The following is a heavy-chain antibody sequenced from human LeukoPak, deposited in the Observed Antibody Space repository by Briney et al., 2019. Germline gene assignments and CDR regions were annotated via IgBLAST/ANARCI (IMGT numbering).Heavy chain of an antibody. CDR3: ALTYDSSGYYSHYFDY. J-gene: IGHJ4*02. V-gene: IGHV4-34*01. D-gene: IGHD3-22*01. CDR2: INHSGST. CDR1: GGSFSGYY. Sequence: SETLSLTCAVYGGSFSGYYWSWIRQPTGKGLEWIGEINHSGSTNYNPSLKSRVTISVDTSKNQFSLKLSSVTAADTAVYYCALTYDSSGYYSHYFDYWGQGTLVTVSS.